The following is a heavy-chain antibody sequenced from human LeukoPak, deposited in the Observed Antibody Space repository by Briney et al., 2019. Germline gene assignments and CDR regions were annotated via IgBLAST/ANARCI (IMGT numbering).Heavy chain of an antibody. J-gene: IGHJ4*02. Sequence: SVKVSCKASGGTFSSYAISWVRQAPGRGLEWMGGIIPIFGTANYAQKFQGRVTITADKSTSTAYMELSSLRSEDTAVYYCASFTTGTTWHYWGQGTLVTVSS. CDR1: GGTFSSYA. D-gene: IGHD1-1*01. CDR2: IIPIFGTA. V-gene: IGHV1-69*06. CDR3: ASFTTGTTWHY.